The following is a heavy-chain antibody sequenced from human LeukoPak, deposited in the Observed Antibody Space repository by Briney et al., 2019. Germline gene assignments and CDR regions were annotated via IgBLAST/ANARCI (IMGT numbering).Heavy chain of an antibody. J-gene: IGHJ4*02. CDR3: AGLYSSSWYYFDY. CDR2: IYYSGST. V-gene: IGHV4-39*07. Sequence: SETLSLTCTVSGGSISSSSYYWGWIRQPPGKGLEWIGSIYYSGSTYYNPSLKSRVTISVDTSKNQFSLKLSSVTAADTAVYYCAGLYSSSWYYFDYWGQGTLVTVSS. CDR1: GGSISSSSYY. D-gene: IGHD6-13*01.